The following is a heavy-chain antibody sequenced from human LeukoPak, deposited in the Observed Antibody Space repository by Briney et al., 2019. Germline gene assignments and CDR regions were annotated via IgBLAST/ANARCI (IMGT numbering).Heavy chain of an antibody. J-gene: IGHJ4*02. CDR1: GGSISSYY. CDR3: AREGSMLNWNYTDY. V-gene: IGHV4-4*07. Sequence: SETLSLTCTVSGGSISSYYWSWIRQPAGKGLEWIGRIYTSGSTNYNPSLKSRVTMSVDTSKNQFSLKLSSVTAADTAVYYCAREGSMLNWNYTDYWGQGTLVTVSS. D-gene: IGHD1-7*01. CDR2: IYTSGST.